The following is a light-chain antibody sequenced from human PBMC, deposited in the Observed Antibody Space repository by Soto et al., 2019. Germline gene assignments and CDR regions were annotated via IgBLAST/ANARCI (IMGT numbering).Light chain of an antibody. J-gene: IGLJ6*01. V-gene: IGLV1-47*01. Sequence: QSVLTQPPSASGTPGQSVTISCSGYSSTVGSNHVYWYQKFPGMAPKLLISKNNQRPSGVPDRFSGYKSGTSASLAISGLRYEDEADYYCADWDDNFSTYVFGRGTKVTV. CDR3: ADWDDNFSTYV. CDR1: SSTVGSNH. CDR2: KNN.